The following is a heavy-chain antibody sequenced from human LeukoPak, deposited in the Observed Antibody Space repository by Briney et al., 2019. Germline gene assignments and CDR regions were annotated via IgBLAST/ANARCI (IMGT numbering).Heavy chain of an antibody. J-gene: IGHJ4*02. CDR1: GGSISSYY. V-gene: IGHV4-59*08. Sequence: SETLSLTCTVSGGSISSYYWSWIRQPPGKGLGWIGYIYYSGSTNYNPSLKSRVTISVDTSKNQFSLKLSSVTAADTAVYYCARQRFRSIVIRYFDYWGQGTLVTVSS. CDR2: IYYSGST. D-gene: IGHD3-3*02. CDR3: ARQRFRSIVIRYFDY.